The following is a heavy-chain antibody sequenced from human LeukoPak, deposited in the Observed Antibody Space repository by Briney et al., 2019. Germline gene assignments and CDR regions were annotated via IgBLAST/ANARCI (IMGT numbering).Heavy chain of an antibody. J-gene: IGHJ4*02. CDR3: ARFRHCSSASCSGYYFDH. V-gene: IGHV1-2*02. CDR1: GYTFTDYY. Sequence: ASVKVSCKASGYTFTDYYIHWVRQAPGQGLEWMGWINPNSGGTNYAQKFQGRVTMIRDTSISTVNMELSRLRSDDTAVYYCARFRHCSSASCSGYYFDHWGQGPLVTVSS. D-gene: IGHD2-2*01. CDR2: INPNSGGT.